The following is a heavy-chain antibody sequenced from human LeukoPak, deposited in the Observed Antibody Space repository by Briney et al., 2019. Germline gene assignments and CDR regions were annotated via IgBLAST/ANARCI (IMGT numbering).Heavy chain of an antibody. Sequence: PGGSLRLSCAASGFTFSSYAMSWVRQAPGKGLEWVSGINRNGISTLYADSVKGRFTISRDNAKNSLYLQMNSLRAEDTALYYCARGPSGYYYFEDWGQGTLVTVSS. D-gene: IGHD5-12*01. CDR2: INRNGIST. CDR3: ARGPSGYYYFED. CDR1: GFTFSSYA. J-gene: IGHJ4*02. V-gene: IGHV3-20*04.